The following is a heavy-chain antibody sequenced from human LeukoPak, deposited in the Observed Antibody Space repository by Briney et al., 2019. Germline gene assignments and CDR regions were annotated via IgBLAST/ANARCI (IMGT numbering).Heavy chain of an antibody. J-gene: IGHJ3*02. CDR1: GFTFTSYW. CDR2: INNDGSST. D-gene: IGHD5-12*01. CDR3: ARGGGAFDI. Sequence: GGVLRLSCTASGFTFTSYWMQWVRQAPGEGLVWVSCINNDGSSTNYADSVKGRFTISRDNAKNSLYLQMNSLRAEDTAVYFCARGGGAFDIWGQGTMVTVSS. V-gene: IGHV3-74*01.